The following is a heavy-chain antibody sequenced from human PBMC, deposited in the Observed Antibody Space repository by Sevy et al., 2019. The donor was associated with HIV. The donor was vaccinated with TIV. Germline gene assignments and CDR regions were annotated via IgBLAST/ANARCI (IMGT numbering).Heavy chain of an antibody. D-gene: IGHD2-21*01. Sequence: GGSLRLSCAASGFTFSDYYMDWVRQAPGKGLEWVGRIRNKANSYTTEFAASVEGRFTISRDDSKNSLYLQMHSLETDDTAVYYCARVMRRILGWSLDSWGQGTLVTVSS. V-gene: IGHV3-72*01. CDR2: IRNKANSYTT. CDR3: ARVMRRILGWSLDS. CDR1: GFTFSDYY. J-gene: IGHJ4*02.